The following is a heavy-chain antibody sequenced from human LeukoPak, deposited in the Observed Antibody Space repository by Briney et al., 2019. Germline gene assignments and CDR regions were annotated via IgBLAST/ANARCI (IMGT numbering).Heavy chain of an antibody. J-gene: IGHJ2*01. CDR3: ARDRPYGSARAGDFDL. Sequence: QLGGSLRLSCAASGFTVSGHYMNWVRQAPGKGLEWVSTINTGGSTYYADSVKGRFTISRDNSKNTLCLQMNRLRAEDTAVYYCARDRPYGSARAGDFDLWGRGTLVTVSS. CDR1: GFTVSGHY. D-gene: IGHD3-10*01. V-gene: IGHV3-53*01. CDR2: INTGGST.